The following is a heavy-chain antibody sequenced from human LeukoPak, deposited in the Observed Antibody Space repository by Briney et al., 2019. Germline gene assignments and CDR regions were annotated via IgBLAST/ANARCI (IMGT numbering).Heavy chain of an antibody. Sequence: SETLFLTCAVHGWSLSGYYWGWIRQPPGKGLEWNGGINRSGRSNYNQSRKSRVTISVDACKNQFSLKLSCVTAADTAVYYCERGRRYYGSGSYYIVIWFDPWGQGTLVTVSS. D-gene: IGHD3-10*01. CDR1: GWSLSGYY. V-gene: IGHV4-34*01. J-gene: IGHJ5*02. CDR3: ERGRRYYGSGSYYIVIWFDP. CDR2: INRSGRS.